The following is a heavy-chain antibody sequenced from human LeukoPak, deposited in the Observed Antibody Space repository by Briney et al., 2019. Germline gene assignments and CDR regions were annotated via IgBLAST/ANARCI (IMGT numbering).Heavy chain of an antibody. Sequence: PSETLSLTCAVYGGSFSGYYWSWIRQPPGKGLEWIGEINHSGSTNYNPSLKSRVTISVDTSKNQFSLKLSSVTAADTAVYYCAREEDGYNSGFDYWGQGTLVTVSS. CDR1: GGSFSGYY. CDR2: INHSGST. D-gene: IGHD5-24*01. J-gene: IGHJ4*02. CDR3: AREEDGYNSGFDY. V-gene: IGHV4-34*01.